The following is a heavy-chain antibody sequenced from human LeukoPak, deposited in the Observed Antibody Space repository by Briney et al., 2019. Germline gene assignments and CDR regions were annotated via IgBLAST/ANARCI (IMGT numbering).Heavy chain of an antibody. Sequence: GASVKVSCKASGYTFTSYAINWVRQATGQRLEWMGWMNPNSGNTGYAQKFQGRVTVTRNTSISTAYMELSSLRSEDTAVYYCASIGPSHMGCDVGVVAATRDDYWGPGTLVTVSS. V-gene: IGHV1-8*01. CDR2: MNPNSGNT. J-gene: IGHJ4*02. CDR3: ASIGPSHMGCDVGVVAATRDDY. CDR1: GYTFTSYA. D-gene: IGHD2-15*01.